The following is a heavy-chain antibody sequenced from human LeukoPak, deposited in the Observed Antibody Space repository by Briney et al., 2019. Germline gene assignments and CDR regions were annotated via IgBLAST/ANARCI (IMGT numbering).Heavy chain of an antibody. D-gene: IGHD3-22*01. V-gene: IGHV1-69*04. J-gene: IGHJ3*02. CDR2: IIPILGIA. CDR3: ARPHHYYDSSGYYYVHAFDI. Sequence: SVKVSCKASGGTFSSYAISWVRQAPGQGLEWMGRIIPILGIANYAQKFQGGVTITADKSTSTAYMELSSLRSEDTAVYYCARPHHYYDSSGYYYVHAFDIWGQGTMVTVSS. CDR1: GGTFSSYA.